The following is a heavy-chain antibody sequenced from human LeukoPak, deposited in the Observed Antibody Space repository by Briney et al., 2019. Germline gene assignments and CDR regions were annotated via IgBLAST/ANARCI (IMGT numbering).Heavy chain of an antibody. J-gene: IGHJ3*01. Sequence: SVKVSCKASGGSFTFTSHAISWVRQAPGQGLEWMGGLIPIYGSANYAQKFQGRVTITSDESTRTVYMELSSLRPEDSAVYCCAGFFYDNSGDAFDLWGQGTMVTVSS. D-gene: IGHD3-22*01. CDR3: AGFFYDNSGDAFDL. V-gene: IGHV1-69*13. CDR1: GGSFTFTSHA. CDR2: LIPIYGSA.